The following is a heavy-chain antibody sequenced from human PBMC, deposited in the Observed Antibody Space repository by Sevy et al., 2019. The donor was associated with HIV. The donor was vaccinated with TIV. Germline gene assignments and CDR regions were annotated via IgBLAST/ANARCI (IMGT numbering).Heavy chain of an antibody. D-gene: IGHD3-22*01. V-gene: IGHV1-2*02. CDR2: INPNSGGT. CDR3: RALVVAAFPFDY. J-gene: IGHJ4*02. CDR1: GYTFTGYY. Sequence: ASVKVSCKASGYTFTGYYMHWVRQAPGQGLEWMGWINPNSGGTNYAQKFQGRVTMTRDMSISTAYMELSRLRSDDTAVYYCRALVVAAFPFDYWGQGTLVTVSS.